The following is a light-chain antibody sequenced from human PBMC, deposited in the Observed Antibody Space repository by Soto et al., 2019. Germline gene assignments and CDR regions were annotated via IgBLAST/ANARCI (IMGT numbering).Light chain of an antibody. CDR2: GNS. J-gene: IGLJ2*01. CDR3: QSYDSSLSVV. V-gene: IGLV1-40*01. CDR1: SAHIGAGYD. Sequence: QSVLTQPTSVSGAPGQRVTISCTGSSAHIGAGYDVHWYQQLPGTAPKLLIYGNSNRPSGVPDRFSGSKSGTSASLAITGLQAEDEADYYCQSYDSSLSVVFGGGTKLTV.